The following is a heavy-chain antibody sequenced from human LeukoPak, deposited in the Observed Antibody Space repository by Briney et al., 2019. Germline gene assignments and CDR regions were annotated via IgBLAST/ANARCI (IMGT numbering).Heavy chain of an antibody. J-gene: IGHJ4*02. Sequence: SGGSLRLSCAASGFTFDDYAMHWVRQAPGKGLEWVSGISWNSGSIGYADSVKGRFTISRDNAKNSLYLQMNSLRAEDTALYYCAKDKVVRGAMSGQFDYWGQGTLVTVSS. V-gene: IGHV3-9*01. CDR2: ISWNSGSI. CDR1: GFTFDDYA. D-gene: IGHD3-10*01. CDR3: AKDKVVRGAMSGQFDY.